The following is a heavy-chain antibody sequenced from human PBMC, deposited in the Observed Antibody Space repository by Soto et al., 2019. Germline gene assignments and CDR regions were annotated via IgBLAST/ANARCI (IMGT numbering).Heavy chain of an antibody. CDR1: GFTFSGSA. CDR2: IRSKANTYAT. Sequence: TGGSLRLSCAASGFTFSGSAMHWVRQASGKGLEWVGRIRSKANTYATAYAASVKGRFTISRDDSKNTAYLQMNSLKTEDTAVYYCTTFMLDTTPYWGLGTLVTVSS. D-gene: IGHD5-18*01. J-gene: IGHJ4*02. V-gene: IGHV3-73*01. CDR3: TTFMLDTTPY.